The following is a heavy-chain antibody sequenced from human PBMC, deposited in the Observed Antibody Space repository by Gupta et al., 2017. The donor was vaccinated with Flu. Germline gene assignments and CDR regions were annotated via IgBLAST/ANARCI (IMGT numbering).Heavy chain of an antibody. V-gene: IGHV3-7*01. D-gene: IGHD2-21*01. CDR2: INQDGRET. J-gene: IGHJ4*02. CDR3: ARERGGVCDY. Sequence: EVQVVESGGGLVQPGGSLRLSCTPSAFHFANHWMTWVRQVPGKGLQWVATINQDGRETHYVDSVKGRFTISRDNAKNSMYLQMNYLRGEDTGVYYCARERGGVCDYWGQGARVTVSS. CDR1: AFHFANHW.